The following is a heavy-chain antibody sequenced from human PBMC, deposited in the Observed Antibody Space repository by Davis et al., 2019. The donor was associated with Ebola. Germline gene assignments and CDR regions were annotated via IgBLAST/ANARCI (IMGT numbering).Heavy chain of an antibody. V-gene: IGHV4-61*01. CDR1: DYSISSGYY. CDR2: MYYNGGV. D-gene: IGHD5-24*01. J-gene: IGHJ4*02. CDR3: ARDGHNYSYYDY. Sequence: SETLSLTCTVSDYSISSGYYWGWIRQPPGKGLEWIAYMYYNGGVNYNPSLKSRVTISIDTSKNQFSLKLSSATAADTAVYYCARDGHNYSYYDYWGQGTLVTVSS.